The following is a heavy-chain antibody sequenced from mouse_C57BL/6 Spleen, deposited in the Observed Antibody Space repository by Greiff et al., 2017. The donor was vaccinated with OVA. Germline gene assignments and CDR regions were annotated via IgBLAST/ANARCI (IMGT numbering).Heavy chain of an antibody. CDR3: ARHDYYGSSRYAMDY. Sequence: LVESGAELVKPGASVKLSCKASGYTFTEYTIHWVKQRSGQGLEWIGWFYPGSGSIKYNEKFKDKATLTADKSSSTVYMELSRLTSEDSAVYFCARHDYYGSSRYAMDYWGQGTSGTVSS. CDR1: GYTFTEYT. V-gene: IGHV1-62-2*01. CDR2: FYPGSGSI. J-gene: IGHJ4*01. D-gene: IGHD1-1*01.